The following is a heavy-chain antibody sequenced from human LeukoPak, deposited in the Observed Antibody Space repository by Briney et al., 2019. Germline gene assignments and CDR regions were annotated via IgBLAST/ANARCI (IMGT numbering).Heavy chain of an antibody. Sequence: ASVKVSCKASGYTFTDYHLHWLRQVPGQGLEWMGWILPDSGATNYPQTFVGRVTMTKDTPISTAYMELSTLRSDDTAVYYYARGGGDNWGWDYFDPWGQGTLVTVSS. CDR2: ILPDSGAT. CDR3: ARGGGDNWGWDYFDP. J-gene: IGHJ5*02. D-gene: IGHD2-21*01. V-gene: IGHV1-2*02. CDR1: GYTFTDYH.